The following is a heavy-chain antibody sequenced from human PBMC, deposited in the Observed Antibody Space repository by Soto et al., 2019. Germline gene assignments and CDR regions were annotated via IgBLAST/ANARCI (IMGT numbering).Heavy chain of an antibody. Sequence: SETLSLTCTVSGDSISTSYWTWIRQPPGKGLEWIGYIYYSGSTNSNPSLKSRVTISVDTSKNQFSLKLSSVTAADTAVFYCARIPVGATGTYYYYYMDVWGQGTTVT. D-gene: IGHD1-26*01. CDR1: GDSISTSY. CDR2: IYYSGST. V-gene: IGHV4-59*01. J-gene: IGHJ6*02. CDR3: ARIPVGATGTYYYYYMDV.